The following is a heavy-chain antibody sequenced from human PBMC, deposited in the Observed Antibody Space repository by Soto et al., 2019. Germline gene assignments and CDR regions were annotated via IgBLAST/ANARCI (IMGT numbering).Heavy chain of an antibody. CDR2: IKQDGSEK. Sequence: QPGGSLRLSCVASGFTFSSYWMSWVRQAPGKGLEWVANIKQDGSEKYYVDSVKGRFTISRDNAKNSLYLQMNSLRAEDTAVYYCARDFSGTTVPKPYYHCGMDVCCKATTVTVS. CDR3: ARDFSGTTVPKPYYHCGMDV. V-gene: IGHV3-7*05. CDR1: GFTFSSYW. D-gene: IGHD1-1*01. J-gene: IGHJ6*04.